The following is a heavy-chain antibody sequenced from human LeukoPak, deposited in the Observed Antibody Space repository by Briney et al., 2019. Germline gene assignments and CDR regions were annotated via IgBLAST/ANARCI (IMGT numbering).Heavy chain of an antibody. V-gene: IGHV1-18*01. CDR1: GYTFTTYG. Sequence: ASVKVSCKASGYTFTTYGITWVRQAPGQGLEWMGWITPNNGNINYAQKFQGRFTMTTDTSTTTAYMELRSLRSDDTAVYYCARSMVRGGDAFDIWGQGTMVTVSS. CDR3: ARSMVRGGDAFDI. J-gene: IGHJ3*02. D-gene: IGHD3-10*01. CDR2: ITPNNGNI.